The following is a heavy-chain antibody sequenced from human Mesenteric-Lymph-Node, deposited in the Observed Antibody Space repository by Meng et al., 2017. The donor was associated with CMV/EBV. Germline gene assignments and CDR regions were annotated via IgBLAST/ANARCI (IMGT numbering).Heavy chain of an antibody. Sequence: GGSLRLSCEASGFSFDSHGMNWVRQAPGKGLEWVASISSGTNYIHYADSVKGRFTISRDNSKNTLYLQMNSLRAEDTAVYYCARDLAGWGQGTLVTVSS. CDR1: GFSFDSHG. CDR3: ARDLAG. V-gene: IGHV3-21*01. D-gene: IGHD6-25*01. CDR2: ISSGTNYI. J-gene: IGHJ4*02.